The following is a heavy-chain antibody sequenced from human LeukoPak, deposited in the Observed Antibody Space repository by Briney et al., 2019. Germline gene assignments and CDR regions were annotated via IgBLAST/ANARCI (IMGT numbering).Heavy chain of an antibody. CDR2: INSDGSST. D-gene: IGHD5-12*01. CDR1: GFTFSSYW. Sequence: GGSLRLSCAASGFTFSSYWMHWVRQAPGKGLVWVSRINSDGSSTSYADSVKGRFTISRDNAKNSLYLQMNSLRAEDTAVYYCARDLRPYSGYDNLAFDIWGQGTMVTVSS. V-gene: IGHV3-74*01. CDR3: ARDLRPYSGYDNLAFDI. J-gene: IGHJ3*02.